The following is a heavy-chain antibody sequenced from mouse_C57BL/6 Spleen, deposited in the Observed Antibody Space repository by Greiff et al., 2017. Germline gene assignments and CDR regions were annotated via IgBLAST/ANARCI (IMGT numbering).Heavy chain of an antibody. J-gene: IGHJ2*01. Sequence: VQLQQSGAELVRPGASVKLSCTASGFNINDYYMHWVKQRPEQGLEWIGRIDPADGDTEYAPKFQGKATMTADTSSNTAYLQLSSLTSEDTAVYYCTKGDGKENYWGQGTTLTVSS. D-gene: IGHD2-1*01. CDR3: TKGDGKENY. CDR1: GFNINDYY. CDR2: IDPADGDT. V-gene: IGHV14-1*01.